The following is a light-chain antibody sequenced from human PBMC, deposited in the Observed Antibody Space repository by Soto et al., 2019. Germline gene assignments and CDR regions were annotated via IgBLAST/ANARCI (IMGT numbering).Light chain of an antibody. CDR2: ADN. V-gene: IGLV1-40*01. CDR3: QSYDTSLSGVI. J-gene: IGLJ2*01. Sequence: QSVLTQTPSVSGAPGQKITMSCTGSSSNIGAGYDVHWYQQLPGAAPRLLIYADNNQPSGVPDRFSASNSGTSASLAITGLQGEDEAVYDCQSYDTSLSGVIFGAGTKLTVL. CDR1: SSNIGAGYD.